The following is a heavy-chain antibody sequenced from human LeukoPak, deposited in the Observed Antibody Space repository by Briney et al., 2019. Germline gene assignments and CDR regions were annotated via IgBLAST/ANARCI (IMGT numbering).Heavy chain of an antibody. CDR1: GFTFSDYY. Sequence: GGSLRLSCAASGFTFSDYYMSWIRQAPGKGLEWVSVIYSGGSTYYADSVKGRFTISRDNSKNTLYLQMNSLRAKDTAVYYCARYDYGDYVDYWGQGTLVTVSS. CDR2: IYSGGST. J-gene: IGHJ4*02. CDR3: ARYDYGDYVDY. D-gene: IGHD4-17*01. V-gene: IGHV3-53*01.